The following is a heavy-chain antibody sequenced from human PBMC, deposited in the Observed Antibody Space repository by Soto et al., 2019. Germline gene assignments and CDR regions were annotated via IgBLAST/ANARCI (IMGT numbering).Heavy chain of an antibody. Sequence: QVQLVESGGGVVQPGTSLRLSCTASGFTLSSSGMHWVRQAPGKGLEWVAVISYDGINKYYADSVKGRLTISRDNCKNTLYLQVNSLIAEDTAVYYCTKGVWCSPTSRIGWAFDVWGQGTMVIVSS. J-gene: IGHJ3*01. D-gene: IGHD2-2*01. CDR3: TKGVWCSPTSRIGWAFDV. CDR2: ISYDGINK. CDR1: GFTLSSSG. V-gene: IGHV3-30*18.